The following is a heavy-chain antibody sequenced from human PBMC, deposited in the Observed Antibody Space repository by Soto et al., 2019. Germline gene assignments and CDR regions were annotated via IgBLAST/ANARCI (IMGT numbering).Heavy chain of an antibody. V-gene: IGHV4-34*01. J-gene: IGHJ5*02. CDR3: ARKRGYSYGQPNGFPP. CDR2: INHSGST. Sequence: TKAVYGGSLRPYYWSGIRLPPGKELEWIGEINHSGSTNYNPSLKSRVTISVDTYKNQFSLKLSSVTAADTAVYDCARKRGYSYGQPNGFPPWGLGTLVSVS. CDR1: GGSLRPYY. D-gene: IGHD5-18*01.